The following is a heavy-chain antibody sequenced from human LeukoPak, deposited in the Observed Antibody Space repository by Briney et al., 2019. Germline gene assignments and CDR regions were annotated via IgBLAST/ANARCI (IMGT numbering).Heavy chain of an antibody. Sequence: GASVKVSCKASGYTFTSYFIYWVRQAPGQGLECMGIINPSDGTTNYAQKLQGRVAMTTDTSTSTAYMELRSLRSDDTAVYYCARGYDILTGSSYFDYWGQGTLVTVSS. D-gene: IGHD3-9*01. CDR3: ARGYDILTGSSYFDY. J-gene: IGHJ4*02. V-gene: IGHV1-46*01. CDR1: GYTFTSYF. CDR2: INPSDGTT.